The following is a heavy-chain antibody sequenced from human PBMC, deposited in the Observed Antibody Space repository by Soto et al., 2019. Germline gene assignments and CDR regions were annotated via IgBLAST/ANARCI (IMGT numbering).Heavy chain of an antibody. Sequence: QVQLQQWGAGLLKPSETLSLTCAVYGGSFSGYYWSWIRQPPGKGLEWIGEINHSGSTNYNPSLKIRVTISVDTSKNQFSLKLSSVTAADTAVYYCARGYCSSTSCARGSWFDPWGQGTLVTVSS. CDR3: ARGYCSSTSCARGSWFDP. V-gene: IGHV4-34*01. CDR1: GGSFSGYY. D-gene: IGHD2-2*01. CDR2: INHSGST. J-gene: IGHJ5*02.